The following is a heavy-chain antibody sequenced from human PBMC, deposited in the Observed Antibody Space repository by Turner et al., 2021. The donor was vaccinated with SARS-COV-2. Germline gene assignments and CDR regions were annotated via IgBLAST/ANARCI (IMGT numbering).Heavy chain of an antibody. J-gene: IGHJ6*02. CDR1: GFSFSTSG. V-gene: IGHV3-30*18. CDR2: ISYDGRNK. D-gene: IGHD6-6*01. Sequence: QAQLVESGGGVVQPGGSLRLSCAASGFSFSTSGMHWVRQAPGKGLVWVAVISYDGRNKLYGDSVKGRFTISRDNSENTVSLQMDSLRSEYTAVYYCAKDRRRLVQHYFYGMDVWGQGTTVVVSS. CDR3: AKDRRRLVQHYFYGMDV.